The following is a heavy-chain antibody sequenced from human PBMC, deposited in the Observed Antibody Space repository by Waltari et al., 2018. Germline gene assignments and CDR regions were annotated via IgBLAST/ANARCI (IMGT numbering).Heavy chain of an antibody. J-gene: IGHJ1*01. V-gene: IGHV4-38-2*02. CDR2: IYHSGST. D-gene: IGHD6-13*01. CDR3: ASCLSGGSSWYDFQH. CDR1: GYSISSGYY. Sequence: QVQLQESGPGLVKPSETLSLTCTVSGYSISSGYYWGWIRQPPGKGLEWIGSIYHSGSTSYNPSLKSRVTISVDTSKNQFSLKLSSVTAADTAVYYCASCLSGGSSWYDFQHWGQGTLVTVSS.